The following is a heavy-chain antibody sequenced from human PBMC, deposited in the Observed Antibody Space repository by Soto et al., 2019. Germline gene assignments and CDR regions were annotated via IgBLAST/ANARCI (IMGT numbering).Heavy chain of an antibody. CDR1: GGSISTNH. CDR3: ARNACSSASCHPYFDY. J-gene: IGHJ4*02. D-gene: IGHD2-2*01. Sequence: SETLSLTCTVSGGSISTNHWSWIRQPPGKGLEWIGHMYYSGSTNYNPSLKSRVTIPVDTSKNQFSLKLSSVTAADTAVYYCARNACSSASCHPYFDYWGQGTLVTVPS. V-gene: IGHV4-59*01. CDR2: MYYSGST.